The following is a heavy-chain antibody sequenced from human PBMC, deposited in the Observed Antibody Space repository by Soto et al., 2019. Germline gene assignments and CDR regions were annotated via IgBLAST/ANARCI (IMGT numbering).Heavy chain of an antibody. J-gene: IGHJ5*02. V-gene: IGHV5-51*01. CDR1: GYSFTSYW. D-gene: IGHD2-15*01. Sequence: GESLKISCKGSGYSFTSYWIGWVRQMPGKGLEWMGIIYPGDSDTRYSPPFQGQVTISADKSISTAYLQWSSLKASDTAMYYCARTRPYYCSGGSCPYNWFDPWGQGTLVTVSS. CDR3: ARTRPYYCSGGSCPYNWFDP. CDR2: IYPGDSDT.